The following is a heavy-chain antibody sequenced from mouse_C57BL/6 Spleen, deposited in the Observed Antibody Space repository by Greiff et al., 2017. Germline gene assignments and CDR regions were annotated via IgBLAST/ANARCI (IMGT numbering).Heavy chain of an antibody. CDR3: ASDYYGSRGAWFAY. CDR2: ISSGGSYT. CDR1: GFTFSSYG. Sequence: DVKLQESGGDLVKPGGSLKLSCAASGFTFSSYGMSWVRQTPDKRLEWVATISSGGSYTYYPDSVRGRFTISRDNAKNTLYLQMSSLKSEDTAMYYCASDYYGSRGAWFAYWGQGTLVTVSA. V-gene: IGHV5-6*02. D-gene: IGHD1-1*01. J-gene: IGHJ3*01.